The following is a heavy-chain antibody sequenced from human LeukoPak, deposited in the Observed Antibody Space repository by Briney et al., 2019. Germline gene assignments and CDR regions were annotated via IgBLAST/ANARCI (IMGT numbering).Heavy chain of an antibody. V-gene: IGHV3-72*01. Sequence: GGSLRLSCAASGFTFSDHYMDWVRQAPGKGLEWVGRTRNKANSYTTEYAESVKGRFTISRDDSKNSLYLQMNSLKTEDTAVYYCARGPRWYYYDSSGFVDSWGQGTLVTVSS. CDR3: ARGPRWYYYDSSGFVDS. CDR2: TRNKANSYTT. CDR1: GFTFSDHY. D-gene: IGHD3-22*01. J-gene: IGHJ4*02.